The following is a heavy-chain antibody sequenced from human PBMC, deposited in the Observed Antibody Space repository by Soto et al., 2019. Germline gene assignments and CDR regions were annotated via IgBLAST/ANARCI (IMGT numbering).Heavy chain of an antibody. CDR3: ASLMSSGYYYGMDV. CDR2: IIPILGIA. V-gene: IGHV1-69*02. CDR1: GGTFSSYT. J-gene: IGHJ6*02. D-gene: IGHD3-10*01. Sequence: QVQLVQSGAEVKKPGSSVKDSCKASGGTFSSYTISWVRQAPGQGLEWMGRIIPILGIANYAQKFQGRVTITADKSTSTAYMELSSLRSEDTAVYCCASLMSSGYYYGMDVWGQGTTVTVSS.